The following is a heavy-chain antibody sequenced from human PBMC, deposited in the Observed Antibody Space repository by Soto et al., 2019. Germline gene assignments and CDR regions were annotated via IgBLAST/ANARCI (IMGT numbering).Heavy chain of an antibody. CDR3: ARSVEGHFDY. Sequence: EVQLVESGGDLVQRGGSLRLSCAASGFTFNIYSMNWVRQAPGKGLEWFSYITSYTKTIKYADSVKGRFTISRDNAKNSVYLQMNSLRDEDTAVYYCARSVEGHFDYWGQGTVVTVSS. J-gene: IGHJ4*02. V-gene: IGHV3-48*02. CDR1: GFTFNIYS. CDR2: ITSYTKTI. D-gene: IGHD6-19*01.